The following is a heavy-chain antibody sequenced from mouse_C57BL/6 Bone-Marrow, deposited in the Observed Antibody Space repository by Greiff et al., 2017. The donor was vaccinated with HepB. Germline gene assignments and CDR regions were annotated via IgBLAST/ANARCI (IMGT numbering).Heavy chain of an antibody. CDR2: IYPRSGNT. CDR1: GYTFTSYG. Sequence: VQLQQSGAELARPGASVKLSCKASGYTFTSYGISWVKQRTGQGLEWIGEIYPRSGNTYYNEKFKGTATLTADKSSSTAYMELRSLTSEDSAVYFCARSGGWLPPYFDVWGTGTTVTVSS. J-gene: IGHJ1*03. D-gene: IGHD2-3*01. CDR3: ARSGGWLPPYFDV. V-gene: IGHV1-81*01.